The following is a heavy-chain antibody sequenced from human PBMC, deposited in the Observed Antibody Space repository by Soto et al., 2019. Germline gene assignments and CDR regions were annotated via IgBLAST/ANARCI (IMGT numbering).Heavy chain of an antibody. J-gene: IGHJ6*02. V-gene: IGHV3-30-3*01. D-gene: IGHD1-1*01. CDR2: IAYDGINT. CDR3: ARVTPGNNLYYFSGLDV. Sequence: GGSLSLSPVASLSNFGTYAIHWVRQSPGKGLQWVALIAYDGINTYYADSVKGRFTISRDNSKNTLHLQMNSLRPEDTGVYFCARVTPGNNLYYFSGLDVWGQGTSVTVSS. CDR1: LSNFGTYA.